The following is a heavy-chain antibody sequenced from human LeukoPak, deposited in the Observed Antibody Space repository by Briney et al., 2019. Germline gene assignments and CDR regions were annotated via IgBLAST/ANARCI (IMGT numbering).Heavy chain of an antibody. Sequence: SETLSLTCSVSGGSISGYYWSWIRQPPGKGLEWIGYIYNSGSSNYNPSLMSRVTISVETSENQFSLKLSSVTAADTAVYYCARHYYGSGSWNWFDPWGQGTLVTVSS. CDR1: GGSISGYY. CDR3: ARHYYGSGSWNWFDP. CDR2: IYNSGSS. J-gene: IGHJ5*02. V-gene: IGHV4-59*08. D-gene: IGHD3-10*01.